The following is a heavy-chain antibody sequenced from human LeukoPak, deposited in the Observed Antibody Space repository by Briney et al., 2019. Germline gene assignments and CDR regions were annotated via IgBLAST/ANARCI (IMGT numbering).Heavy chain of an antibody. D-gene: IGHD6-25*01. J-gene: IGHJ6*03. V-gene: IGHV4-4*09. CDR3: AKYERSSAPWGYYYMDV. CDR2: IYTSG. Sequence: SETLSLTCTLSGDSISSYYWSWIRQPPGKGLEWIGYIYTSGSTISADTSNNQFSLKLTSLTAADTAIYYCAKYERSSAPWGYYYMDVWGKGTTVTVSS. CDR1: GDSISSYY.